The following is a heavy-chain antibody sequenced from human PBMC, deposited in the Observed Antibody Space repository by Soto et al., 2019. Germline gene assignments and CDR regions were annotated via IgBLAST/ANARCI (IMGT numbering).Heavy chain of an antibody. V-gene: IGHV4-31*03. CDR3: ARDGAEGSGSYDSPFFDY. CDR1: GGSISSGGYY. Sequence: QVQLQESGPGLVKPSQTLSLTCTVSGGSISSGGYYWGWIRQHPGKGLEWIGYIYYSGSTYYNPSLKSRVTISVDTSKNQFSLKLSSVTAADTAVYYCARDGAEGSGSYDSPFFDYWGQGTLVTVSS. D-gene: IGHD3-10*01. CDR2: IYYSGST. J-gene: IGHJ4*02.